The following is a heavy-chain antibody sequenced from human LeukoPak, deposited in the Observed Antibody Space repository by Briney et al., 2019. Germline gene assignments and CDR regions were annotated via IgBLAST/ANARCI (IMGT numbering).Heavy chain of an antibody. V-gene: IGHV4-31*03. J-gene: IGHJ6*03. D-gene: IGHD3-16*01. CDR3: ARQSFAPYYYMDV. CDR1: GGSVSSGAYY. CDR2: ISSSGNT. Sequence: SQTLSLTCTVSGGSVSSGAYYWSWLRQHPGKGLEWIGYISSSGNTYFNPSLKSRLTISLDTSKNQFSLRLTSVTAADTAVYYCARQSFAPYYYMDVWGKGTTVTVSS.